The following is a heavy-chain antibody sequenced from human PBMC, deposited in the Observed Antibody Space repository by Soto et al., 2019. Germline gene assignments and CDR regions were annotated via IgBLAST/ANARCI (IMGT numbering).Heavy chain of an antibody. CDR3: ARGYCSSTICYIWGNWFDP. J-gene: IGHJ5*02. CDR1: GGSSSSYY. Sequence: PSETLSLTCTVAGGSSSSYYWSWIRQPPGKGLEWIGYIYYSGRTNYNPSLKSRVTISVDTSKNQFSLKLSSVTAADTAVYYCARGYCSSTICYIWGNWFDPWVQGTLVTVSS. V-gene: IGHV4-59*01. CDR2: IYYSGRT. D-gene: IGHD2-2*02.